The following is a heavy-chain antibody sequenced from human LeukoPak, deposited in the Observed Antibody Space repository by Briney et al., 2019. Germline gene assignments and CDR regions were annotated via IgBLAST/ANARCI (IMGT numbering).Heavy chain of an antibody. CDR2: IAYSGTT. D-gene: IGHD3-22*01. CDR1: GASISSSTYY. Sequence: PSETLSLTCSASGASISSSTYYWGWIRQPPGKGLEWIGRIAYSGTTYYNPSLKSRVTMSVDTSKNQFSLRLTSVTAADTAVYYCARLTHSYYCNGPGYYPYYYMDVWGEGTTVTVSS. CDR3: ARLTHSYYCNGPGYYPYYYMDV. V-gene: IGHV4-39*01. J-gene: IGHJ6*03.